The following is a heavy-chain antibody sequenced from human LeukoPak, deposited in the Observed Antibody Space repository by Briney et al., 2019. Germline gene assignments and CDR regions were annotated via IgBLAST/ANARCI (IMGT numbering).Heavy chain of an antibody. CDR2: INHSGST. D-gene: IGHD2-2*01. CDR1: GGSFSGYY. J-gene: IGHJ6*03. Sequence: PSETLSLTCAVYGGSFSGYYWSWIRQPPGKGLEWIGEINHSGSTNYNPSLKSRVTISVDTSKNQFSLKLSSVTAADTAVYYCAGFGYCSSTSCYFRYYYYYMDVWGKGTTVTVSS. V-gene: IGHV4-34*01. CDR3: AGFGYCSSTSCYFRYYYYYMDV.